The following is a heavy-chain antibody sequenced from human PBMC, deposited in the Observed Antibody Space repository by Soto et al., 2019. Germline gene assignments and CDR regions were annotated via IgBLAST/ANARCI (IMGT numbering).Heavy chain of an antibody. CDR2: IKSKTDGGTT. CDR1: GFTFSNAW. Sequence: GGPLRLSCAASGFTFSNAWMNWVRQAPGKGLEWVGRIKSKTDGGTTDYAAPVKGRFTISRDDSKNTPYLQMNSLKTEDTVVYYCTTLGHYYDSSPLDVWGQGTTVTVSS. D-gene: IGHD3-22*01. J-gene: IGHJ6*02. CDR3: TTLGHYYDSSPLDV. V-gene: IGHV3-15*07.